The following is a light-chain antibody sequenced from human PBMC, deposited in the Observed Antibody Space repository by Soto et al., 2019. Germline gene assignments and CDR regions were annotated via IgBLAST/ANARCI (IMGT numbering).Light chain of an antibody. CDR2: GAS. CDR1: QSIRSL. CDR3: QQSYSTPPYT. V-gene: IGKV1-39*01. Sequence: DIQMTQSPSSLSASIGDRVTMTCRASQSIRSLLNWYQQKSGKAPKLLIYGASNLQSGVPSRFSGRGSGTDFTLTISSLQPEDSATYYCQQSYSTPPYTFGQGTKLEIK. J-gene: IGKJ2*01.